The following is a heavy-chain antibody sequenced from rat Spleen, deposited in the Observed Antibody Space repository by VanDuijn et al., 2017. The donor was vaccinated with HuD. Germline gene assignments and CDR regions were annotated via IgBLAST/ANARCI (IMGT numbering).Heavy chain of an antibody. CDR1: GFTFSDYN. CDR2: IVYDGSNT. CDR3: ARQRTLYYFDY. Sequence: EVQLVESGGGLVQPGRSLKLSCAASGFTFSDYNMAWVRQAPKKGLEWVATIVYDGSNTYYRDSVKGRFTISRDIAKSTLYLQMDSLRSEDTATYYCARQRTLYYFDYWGQGVMVTVSS. J-gene: IGHJ2*01. D-gene: IGHD3-1*01. V-gene: IGHV5S10*01.